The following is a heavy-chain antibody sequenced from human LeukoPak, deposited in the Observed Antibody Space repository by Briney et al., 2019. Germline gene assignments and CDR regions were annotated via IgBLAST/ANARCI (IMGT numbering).Heavy chain of an antibody. CDR3: ANGGTYSSGP. V-gene: IGHV3-7*01. Sequence: GGSLRLSCAASGFTFSSYWMSWVRQAPGKGLEWVANINQDGSEKYYVDSVKGRFTISRDNAKNSVYLQMDSLRAEDTAVYYCANGGTYSSGPWGQGTLVTVSS. J-gene: IGHJ5*02. CDR2: INQDGSEK. CDR1: GFTFSSYW. D-gene: IGHD3-22*01.